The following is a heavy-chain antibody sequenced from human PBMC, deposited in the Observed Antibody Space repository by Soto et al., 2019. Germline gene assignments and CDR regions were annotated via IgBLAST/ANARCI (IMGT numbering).Heavy chain of an antibody. CDR1: GFTFSSYG. Sequence: QVQLVESGGGVVQPGRSLRLSCAASGFTFSSYGMHWVRQAPGKGLEWVAVIWYDGSNKYYADSVKGRFTISRDNSKNTLYLQMNSLRAEDTAVYYCARDPHYDSSGYPPDAFDIWGQGTMVTVSS. D-gene: IGHD3-22*01. CDR3: ARDPHYDSSGYPPDAFDI. V-gene: IGHV3-33*01. J-gene: IGHJ3*02. CDR2: IWYDGSNK.